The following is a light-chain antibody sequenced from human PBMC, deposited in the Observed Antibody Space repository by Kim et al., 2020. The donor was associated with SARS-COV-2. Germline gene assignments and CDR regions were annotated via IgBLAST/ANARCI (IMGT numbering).Light chain of an antibody. CDR3: QVWDSSSDHLV. CDR2: YDS. Sequence: SYELTQPPSVSVAPGKTARITCGGNNIGSKSVHWYQQKPGQAPVLVIYYDSERPSGIPERFSGSNSGNTATLTISRVEAGDEADYYCQVWDSSSDHLVFGGGTQLTVL. V-gene: IGLV3-21*04. J-gene: IGLJ2*01. CDR1: NIGSKS.